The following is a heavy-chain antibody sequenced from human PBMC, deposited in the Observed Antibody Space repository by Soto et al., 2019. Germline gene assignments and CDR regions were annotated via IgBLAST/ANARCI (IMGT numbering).Heavy chain of an antibody. J-gene: IGHJ4*02. Sequence: PGGSLRLSCTTSGFTFGDYALSWVRQAPGEGLEWVGFIGSKTFGGTTGYAASVQGRFAISRDDSKSVAYLQMNSLKTEDTAMYYCTRGTGTMPVGQGYWGQGTLVTVSS. CDR3: TRGTGTMPVGQGY. CDR2: IGSKTFGGTT. D-gene: IGHD1-7*01. V-gene: IGHV3-49*04. CDR1: GFTFGDYA.